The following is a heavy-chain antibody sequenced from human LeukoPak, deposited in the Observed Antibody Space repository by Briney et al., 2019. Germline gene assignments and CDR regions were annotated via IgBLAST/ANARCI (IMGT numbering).Heavy chain of an antibody. Sequence: GGSLRLSCAASGFTFSSYGMHWVRQAPGKGLEWVAVISYDGSNKYYADSVKGRFTISRDNSKNTLYLQMNSLRAEDTAVYYCARRDVDTAIDYWGQGTLVTVSS. V-gene: IGHV3-30*03. D-gene: IGHD5-18*01. CDR3: ARRDVDTAIDY. CDR2: ISYDGSNK. CDR1: GFTFSSYG. J-gene: IGHJ4*02.